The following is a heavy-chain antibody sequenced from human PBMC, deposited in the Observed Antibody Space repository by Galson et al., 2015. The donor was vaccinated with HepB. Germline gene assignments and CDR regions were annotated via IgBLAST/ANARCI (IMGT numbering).Heavy chain of an antibody. Sequence: ETLSLTCAVYGGSFSGYYWSWIRQPPGKGLEWIGEINHSGSTNYNPSLKGRVTISVDTSKNQFPLKLSSVTAADTAVYYCARVRDRTGYYYGSGSYYGAYDYWGQGTLVTVSS. CDR2: INHSGST. J-gene: IGHJ4*02. CDR3: ARVRDRTGYYYGSGSYYGAYDY. V-gene: IGHV4-34*01. CDR1: GGSFSGYY. D-gene: IGHD3-10*01.